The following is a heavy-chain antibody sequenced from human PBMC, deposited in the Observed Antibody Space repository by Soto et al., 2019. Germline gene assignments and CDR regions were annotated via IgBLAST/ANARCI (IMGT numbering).Heavy chain of an antibody. CDR3: ARVRVVVAATSRWFDP. D-gene: IGHD2-15*01. CDR2: IYYSGST. J-gene: IGHJ5*02. CDR1: GGSISSYY. V-gene: IGHV4-59*01. Sequence: QVQLQESGPGLVKPSETLSLTCTVSGGSISSYYWSWIRQPPGKGLEWIGYIYYSGSTNYNPSLKSRVTISVATSKNQFSLKLSSVTAADTAVYYCARVRVVVAATSRWFDPWGQGTLVTVSS.